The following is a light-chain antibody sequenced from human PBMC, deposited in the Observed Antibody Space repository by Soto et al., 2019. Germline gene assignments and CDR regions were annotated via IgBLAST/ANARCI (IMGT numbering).Light chain of an antibody. J-gene: IGKJ4*01. CDR3: HQLSNLGPLLT. CDR1: QSISSW. Sequence: TSSQSTLSAXVGDXVTIXXRXSQSISSWLAWYQQKPSKAPNLLFYDASSFKSGFTSRFSGSGFRTAFTITISSLGPEDFEVYCYHQLSNLGPLLTFGG. CDR2: DAS. V-gene: IGKV1-5*01.